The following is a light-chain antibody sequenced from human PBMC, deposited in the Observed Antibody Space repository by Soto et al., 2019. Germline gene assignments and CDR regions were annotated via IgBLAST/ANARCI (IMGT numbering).Light chain of an antibody. V-gene: IGKV3-20*01. CDR1: QSVSSY. CDR2: GTS. J-gene: IGKJ5*01. CDR3: QQYGNSPIT. Sequence: EIVLTQSPATPSLSPGERATLSCRASQSVSSYLAWYQQKPGQAPRLLIYGTSSRATGIPDRFSGSGSGTDFTLTISRLEPEDFAVYYCQQYGNSPITFGQGTRLEIK.